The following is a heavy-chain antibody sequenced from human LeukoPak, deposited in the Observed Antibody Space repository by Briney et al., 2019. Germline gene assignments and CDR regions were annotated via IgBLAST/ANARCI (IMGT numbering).Heavy chain of an antibody. J-gene: IGHJ4*02. D-gene: IGHD3-22*01. CDR1: GFTFDDYA. CDR2: ISWDGDST. CDR3: ATAPYDSRGIFDY. Sequence: PGGSLRLSCAASGFTFDDYAMHWVRQAPGKGLECVSLISWDGDSTYYADSVEGRFTISRDNNKNSLYLQMKSLRTEDTALYYCATAPYDSRGIFDYWGQGTLVTVSS. V-gene: IGHV3-43D*03.